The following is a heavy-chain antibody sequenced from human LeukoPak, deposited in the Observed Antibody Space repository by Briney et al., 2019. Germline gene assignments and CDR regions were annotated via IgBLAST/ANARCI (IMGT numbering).Heavy chain of an antibody. CDR2: ISSSSSII. J-gene: IGHJ4*02. Sequence: GGSLRLSCAASGFTFSGYSMNWVRQAPGKRLEWVSYISSSSSIISYADSVRGRFTISRDNAKNSLYLQMNSLRDEDTAVYYCARETGYAFDYWGQGTLVTVSS. CDR1: GFTFSGYS. CDR3: ARETGYAFDY. D-gene: IGHD2-8*01. V-gene: IGHV3-48*02.